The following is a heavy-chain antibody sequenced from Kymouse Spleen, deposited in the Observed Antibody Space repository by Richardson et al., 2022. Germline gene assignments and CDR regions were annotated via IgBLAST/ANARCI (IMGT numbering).Heavy chain of an antibody. CDR1: GFTFSSYG. CDR2: IWYDGSNK. D-gene: IGHD3-9*01. Sequence: QVQLVESGGGVVQPGRSLRLSCAASGFTFSSYGMHWVRQAPGKGLEWVAVIWYDGSNKYYADSVKGRFTISRDNSKNTLYLQMNSLRAEDTAVYYCAREGYYDILTGYRDWYFDLWGRGTLVTVSS. J-gene: IGHJ2*01. CDR3: AREGYYDILTGYRDWYFDL. V-gene: IGHV3-33*01.